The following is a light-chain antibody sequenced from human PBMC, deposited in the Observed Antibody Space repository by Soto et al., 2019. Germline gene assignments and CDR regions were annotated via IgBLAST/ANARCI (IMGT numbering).Light chain of an antibody. CDR3: CSYAGSYAYV. Sequence: QSALTQPRSVSGSPGQSVTISCTGTSSDVGGYNYVSWYQQYSGKAPKLMIFDVSKRSSGVPDRFSGSKSGNTASLTISGLQAEDEADYYCCSYAGSYAYVFGIGTKLTVL. V-gene: IGLV2-11*01. CDR1: SSDVGGYNY. CDR2: DVS. J-gene: IGLJ1*01.